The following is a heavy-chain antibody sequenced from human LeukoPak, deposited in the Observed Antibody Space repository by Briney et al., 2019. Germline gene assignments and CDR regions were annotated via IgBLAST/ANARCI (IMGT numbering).Heavy chain of an antibody. J-gene: IGHJ4*02. Sequence: GGSLRLSCAASGFTFSNYGMSWVRQAPGKGLEWVSIISGSGGSTYYADSVKGRFTISGDNSKNTLYLQMNSLRAEDTAVYYCAKDRGYCTSTTCYALHYFDYWGQGTLVTVSS. D-gene: IGHD2-2*01. CDR1: GFTFSNYG. CDR3: AKDRGYCTSTTCYALHYFDY. V-gene: IGHV3-23*01. CDR2: ISGSGGST.